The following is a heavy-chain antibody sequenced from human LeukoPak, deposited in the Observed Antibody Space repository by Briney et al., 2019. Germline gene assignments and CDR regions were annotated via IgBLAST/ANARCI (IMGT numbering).Heavy chain of an antibody. V-gene: IGHV4-59*08. Sequence: PSETLSLTCTVSGGSISSYYWSWIRQPPGKGLEWIGYIYYSGSTNYNPSLKSRVTISVDTSKNQFSLKLSSVTAADTAVYYCARAHADYSRDWFDPWGQGTLVTVSS. CDR1: GGSISSYY. CDR2: IYYSGST. J-gene: IGHJ5*02. CDR3: ARAHADYSRDWFDP. D-gene: IGHD4-11*01.